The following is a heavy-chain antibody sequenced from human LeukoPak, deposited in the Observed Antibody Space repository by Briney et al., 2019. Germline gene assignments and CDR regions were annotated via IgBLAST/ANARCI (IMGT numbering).Heavy chain of an antibody. CDR1: GFTLRNFA. J-gene: IGHJ4*01. D-gene: IGHD3-10*01. CDR3: ARMTDAKGRYCSGSD. CDR2: ITDSGVST. V-gene: IGHV3-23*01. Sequence: GGSLRLSCAASGFTLRNFAMSWVRQAPAKGLEWVSSITDSGVSTFSADSLTGRFTIYRDNSKNTLYLQMKSVRAADRAPYYCARMTDAKGRYCSGSDWGQGTLVAVSS.